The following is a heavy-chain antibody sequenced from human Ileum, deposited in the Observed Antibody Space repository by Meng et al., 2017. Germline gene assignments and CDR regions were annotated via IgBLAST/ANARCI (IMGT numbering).Heavy chain of an antibody. Sequence: QVRLVESGGGLVKRGGSLRLSCATSGFRFSDYYMSWIRQAPGKGLEWISYMSRDDSFIHYDDSVKGRYTMSRDNAKNSLFLQLNSLRADDTAVYYCARDRRYSSGWKTSDYWGQGTLVTVSS. CDR1: GFRFSDYY. CDR3: ARDRRYSSGWKTSDY. D-gene: IGHD6-19*01. V-gene: IGHV3-11*01. J-gene: IGHJ4*02. CDR2: MSRDDSFI.